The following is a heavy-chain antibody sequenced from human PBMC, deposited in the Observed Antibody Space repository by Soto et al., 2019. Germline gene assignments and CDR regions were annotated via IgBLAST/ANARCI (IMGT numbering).Heavy chain of an antibody. J-gene: IGHJ6*03. CDR3: AAALHYGSGSDEGRSPLYYYYYMDV. D-gene: IGHD3-10*01. CDR2: ISSSSSYI. Sequence: GGSLRLSCAASGFTFSSYSMNWVRPAPGKGLEWVSSISSSSSYIYYADSVKGRFTISRDNAKNSLYLQMNSLRAEDTAVYYCAAALHYGSGSDEGRSPLYYYYYMDVWGKGTTVTVSS. CDR1: GFTFSSYS. V-gene: IGHV3-21*01.